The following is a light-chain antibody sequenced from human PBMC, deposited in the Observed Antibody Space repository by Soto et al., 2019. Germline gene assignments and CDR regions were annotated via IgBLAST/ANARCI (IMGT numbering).Light chain of an antibody. CDR1: NSNIGNNY. Sequence: QSVLTQPPSVSAAPGQKVTISCSGSNSNIGNNYVYWYQQLPGTAPKLLIYDNDVRPSGIPDRFSGSKSGTSATLDITGLQTGDEADYYCGTWDSSLSAVFGGGTKVTVL. CDR3: GTWDSSLSAV. J-gene: IGLJ2*01. CDR2: DND. V-gene: IGLV1-51*01.